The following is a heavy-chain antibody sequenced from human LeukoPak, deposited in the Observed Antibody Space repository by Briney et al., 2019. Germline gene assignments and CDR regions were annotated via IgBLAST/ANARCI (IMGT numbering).Heavy chain of an antibody. V-gene: IGHV3-30*18. J-gene: IGHJ4*02. Sequence: GRSLRLSCEASGFTFSSYGMHWVRQAPGKGLEWVAVISYDGSNKYYADSVKGRFTISRDNSKNTLYLQMNSLRAEDTAVYYCAKDPCSGGSCYSGYWGQGTLVTVSS. CDR3: AKDPCSGGSCYSGY. D-gene: IGHD2-15*01. CDR2: ISYDGSNK. CDR1: GFTFSSYG.